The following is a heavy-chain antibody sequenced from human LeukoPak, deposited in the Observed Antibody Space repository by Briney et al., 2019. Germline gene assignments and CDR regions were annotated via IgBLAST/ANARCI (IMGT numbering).Heavy chain of an antibody. CDR2: IDSGSDDR. CDR3: ARDTYPPQLIDY. D-gene: IGHD5-18*01. CDR1: GFTFSLYA. V-gene: IGHV3-21*05. Sequence: GGSLRLSCAASGFTFSLYAMNWVRQAPGKGLEWVSYIDSGSDDRLFADSVGGRFTISRDNAKNSLYLQMSSLRPEDSGVYYCARDTYPPQLIDYWGQGALVTVSS. J-gene: IGHJ4*02.